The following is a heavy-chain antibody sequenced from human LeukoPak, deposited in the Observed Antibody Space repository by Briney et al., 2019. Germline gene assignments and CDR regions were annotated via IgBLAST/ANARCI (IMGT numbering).Heavy chain of an antibody. CDR3: ARSAAYGSVSYRDYSYMDV. Sequence: SETLSLTCTVSGGSISCYYWSWIRQPPGKGLEWMGYIYYCGSTNYNPSLKSRVTISVDTSKNQFSLKLSSVTAADTAVYYCARSAAYGSVSYRDYSYMDVWGKGGTVAVSS. CDR1: GGSISCYY. V-gene: IGHV4-59*01. J-gene: IGHJ6*03. D-gene: IGHD3-10*01. CDR2: IYYCGST.